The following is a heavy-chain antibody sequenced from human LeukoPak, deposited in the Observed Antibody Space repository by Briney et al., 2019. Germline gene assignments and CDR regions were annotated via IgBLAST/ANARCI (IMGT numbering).Heavy chain of an antibody. CDR3: ARGTYYYDSSGPPDAFDI. Sequence: PGGSLRLSCAASGFTFSSYAMHWVRQAPGKGLEWVAVIWYDGSNKYYADSVKGRFTISRDNSKNTLYLQMNSLRAEDTAVYYCARGTYYYDSSGPPDAFDIWGQGTMVTVSS. V-gene: IGHV3-33*01. J-gene: IGHJ3*02. D-gene: IGHD3-22*01. CDR1: GFTFSSYA. CDR2: IWYDGSNK.